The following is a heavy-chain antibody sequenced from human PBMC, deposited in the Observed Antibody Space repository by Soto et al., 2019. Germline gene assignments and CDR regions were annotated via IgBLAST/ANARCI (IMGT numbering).Heavy chain of an antibody. V-gene: IGHV1-18*04. CDR2: ISAYNGNT. D-gene: IGHD3-10*01. Sequence: ASVKVSCKASGYTFTSYGISWVRQAPGQGLEWMGWISAYNGNTNYAQKLQGRVTMTTDTSTSTAYMELRSLRSDDTAVYYCARDEDYYGSGVQDYWGQGTLVTVSS. CDR1: GYTFTSYG. J-gene: IGHJ4*02. CDR3: ARDEDYYGSGVQDY.